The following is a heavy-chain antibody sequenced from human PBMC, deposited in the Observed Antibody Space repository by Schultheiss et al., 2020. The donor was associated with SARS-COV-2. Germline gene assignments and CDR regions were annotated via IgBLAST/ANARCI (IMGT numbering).Heavy chain of an antibody. CDR2: ISFDGGTK. CDR1: GFTFRGYA. CDR3: AKDGGWLHPYWYFDL. D-gene: IGHD5-24*01. J-gene: IGHJ2*01. Sequence: GESLKISCTASGFTFRGYAVHWVRQAPGKGLEWVALISFDGGTKYYADSVKGRFTISRDNSKNTLYLQMNSLRAEDTAVYYCAKDGGWLHPYWYFDLWGRGTLVTVSS. V-gene: IGHV3-30-3*01.